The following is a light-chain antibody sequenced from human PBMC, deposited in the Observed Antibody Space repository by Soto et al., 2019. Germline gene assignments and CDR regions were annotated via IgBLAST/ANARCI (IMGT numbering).Light chain of an antibody. CDR2: EVR. CDR3: SSYTSSSIL. CDR1: SSDVGSYNY. J-gene: IGLJ1*01. Sequence: QSALTQPASVSGSPGQSITISCTGTSSDVGSYNYVSWYQQHPGKAPKLMIYEVRDRPSGISSRFSGSKSGNTASLTISGLQTEDEDDYYCSSYTSSSILFGTGTKVTVL. V-gene: IGLV2-14*01.